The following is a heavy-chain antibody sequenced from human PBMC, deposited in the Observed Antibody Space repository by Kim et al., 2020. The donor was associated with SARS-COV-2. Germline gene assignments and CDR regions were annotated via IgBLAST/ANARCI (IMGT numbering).Heavy chain of an antibody. CDR2: MNPNSGNT. J-gene: IGHJ6*02. CDR1: GYTFTSYD. D-gene: IGHD2-2*01. V-gene: IGHV1-8*01. Sequence: ASVKVSCKASGYTFTSYDINWVRQATGQGLEWMGWMNPNSGNTGYAQKFQGRVTMTRNTSISTAYMELSSLRSEDTAVYYCARVWRYCSSTSCYAGNYYYGMDVWGQGTTVTVSS. CDR3: ARVWRYCSSTSCYAGNYYYGMDV.